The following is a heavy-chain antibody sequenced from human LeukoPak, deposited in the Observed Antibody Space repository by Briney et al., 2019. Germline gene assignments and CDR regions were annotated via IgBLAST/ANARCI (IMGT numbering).Heavy chain of an antibody. D-gene: IGHD6-19*01. J-gene: IGHJ5*02. CDR1: GYTFTTYG. CDR3: ARDLHSSGWYWFDT. V-gene: IGHV1-18*01. Sequence: ASVKVSCKASGYTFTTYGLSWVRQAPGQGLEWMGWISAYSGNTNYAQRFQGRVTMTTDTSTSTAYMELWSLTSDDTALYYCARDLHSSGWYWFDTWGQGTLVTVSS. CDR2: ISAYSGNT.